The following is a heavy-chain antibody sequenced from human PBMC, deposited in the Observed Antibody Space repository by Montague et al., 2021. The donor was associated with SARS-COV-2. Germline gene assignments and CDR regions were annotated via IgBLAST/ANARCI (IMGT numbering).Heavy chain of an antibody. D-gene: IGHD3-16*01. CDR2: IYSSGTT. Sequence: SETLSLTCTVSGDSISHYYWNWIRQTPGKGLEWIGYIYSSGTTNYSPSLESRVTISLDESKNRFSLKLTSVTAADTAVYYCARDRRNYAYVWGSTYDAFEIWGQGTVVTVSS. CDR3: ARDRRNYAYVWGSTYDAFEI. CDR1: GDSISHYY. J-gene: IGHJ3*02. V-gene: IGHV4-59*01.